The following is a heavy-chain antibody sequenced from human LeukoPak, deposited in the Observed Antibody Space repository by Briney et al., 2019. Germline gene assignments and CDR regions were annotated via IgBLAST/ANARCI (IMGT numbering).Heavy chain of an antibody. CDR1: RYTFTRYY. CDR3: ARSSDGDYDY. V-gene: IGHV1-46*01. CDR2: INHTDGSI. D-gene: IGHD4-17*01. Sequence: ASVKVSCKASRYTFTRYYMHWVRQAPGQGLEWMGIINHTDGSISYAKKSQGRVTMTRDTSTSTVYMELSSLRSEGTAVYYCARSSDGDYDYWGQGTLVTVSS. J-gene: IGHJ4*01.